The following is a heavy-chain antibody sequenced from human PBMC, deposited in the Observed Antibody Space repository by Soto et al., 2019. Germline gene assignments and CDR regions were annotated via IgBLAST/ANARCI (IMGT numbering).Heavy chain of an antibody. CDR2: ISGSGDST. CDR1: GFTFSSYC. Sequence: GGSLRLSCESSGFTFSSYCMTWVRHSPGRGLEWVSAISGSGDSTYYADSVRGRFTISRDQSKKTLYLQMHSLRDEDKAVYFCAKERDNGADRYYFDDWGQGTLVTVSS. CDR3: AKERDNGADRYYFDD. V-gene: IGHV3-23*01. J-gene: IGHJ4*02. D-gene: IGHD2-8*01.